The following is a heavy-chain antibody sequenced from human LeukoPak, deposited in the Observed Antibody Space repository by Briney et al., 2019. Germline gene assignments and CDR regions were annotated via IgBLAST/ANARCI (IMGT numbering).Heavy chain of an antibody. V-gene: IGHV3-43*01. CDR1: GFTFDDYT. CDR3: AKDADYYDSSGCLDY. Sequence: GGSLRLSCAASGFTFDDYTMHWVRQAPGKGLEWVSLISWDGGSTYYADSAKGRFTISRDNSKNSLYLQMNSLRTEDTALYYCAKDADYYDSSGCLDYWGQGTLVTVSS. J-gene: IGHJ4*02. CDR2: ISWDGGST. D-gene: IGHD3-22*01.